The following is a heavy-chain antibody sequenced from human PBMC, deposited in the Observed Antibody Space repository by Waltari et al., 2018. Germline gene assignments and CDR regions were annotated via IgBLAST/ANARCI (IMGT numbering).Heavy chain of an antibody. D-gene: IGHD5-18*01. Sequence: DVQLVESGGALVHPGGSLRLPCAASGFTVSTTHLSWVRQAPGKGLEWVSIIYPAGSTFDADSVVGRFTISRDISQNTLHLQMRNLRPEDTAIYYCATARDEDTAMVFFDHWGQGTQVSVSS. CDR2: IYPAGST. V-gene: IGHV3-66*02. J-gene: IGHJ4*02. CDR3: ATARDEDTAMVFFDH. CDR1: GFTVSTTH.